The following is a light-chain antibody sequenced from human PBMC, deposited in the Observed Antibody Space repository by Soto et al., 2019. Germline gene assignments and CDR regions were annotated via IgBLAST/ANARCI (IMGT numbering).Light chain of an antibody. J-gene: IGKJ5*01. V-gene: IGKV1-33*01. CDR2: DAS. CDR1: QDITNY. CDR3: QQYEDTPPT. Sequence: DIQMTQSPSSLTASVGDSVTITCQASQDITNYLNWYQHKPGKAPKLLIYDASNLEPGVPSRFSGRGSGRDFTCTISSLQPEDTATYYCQQYEDTPPTFGQGTRLDIK.